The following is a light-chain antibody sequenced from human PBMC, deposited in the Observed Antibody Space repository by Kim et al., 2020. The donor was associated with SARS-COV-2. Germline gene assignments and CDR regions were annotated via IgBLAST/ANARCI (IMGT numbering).Light chain of an antibody. Sequence: DIQMTQSPSTLSASVGDRVTITCRASQSISSWLAWYQQKAGKAPNLLIYDVSTLESGVPSRFSGSGSGTEFILTISNLQPDDFATYYCQQYNRYSKTFGQGTKLEI. V-gene: IGKV1-5*01. CDR3: QQYNRYSKT. J-gene: IGKJ2*01. CDR2: DVS. CDR1: QSISSW.